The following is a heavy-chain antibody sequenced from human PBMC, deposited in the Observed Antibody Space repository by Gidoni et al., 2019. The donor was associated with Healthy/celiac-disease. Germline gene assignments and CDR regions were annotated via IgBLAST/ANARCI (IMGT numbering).Heavy chain of an antibody. J-gene: IGHJ6*02. CDR1: GFTFSSYW. Sequence: EVQLVESGGGLVQPGGSLRLSCAASGFTFSSYWMSWVRQAPGKGREWVANIKQDGSEKYYVDSVKGRFTISRDNAKNSLYLQMNSLRAEDTAVYYCARGPAANRYYYYYYGMDVWGQGTTVTVSS. D-gene: IGHD2-2*01. V-gene: IGHV3-7*01. CDR3: ARGPAANRYYYYYYGMDV. CDR2: IKQDGSEK.